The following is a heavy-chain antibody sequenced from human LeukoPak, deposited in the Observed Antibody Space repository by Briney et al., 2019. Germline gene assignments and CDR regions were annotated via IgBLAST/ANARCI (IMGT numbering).Heavy chain of an antibody. D-gene: IGHD2-15*01. V-gene: IGHV4-61*02. J-gene: IGHJ6*03. CDR3: ARVVRVVVVAATRGYYYYYMDV. CDR1: GGSISSGSYY. CDR2: IYTSGST. Sequence: PSETLSLTCTVSGGSISSGSYYWSWIRQPAGKGLEWIGRIYTSGSTNYNPSLKSRVTISVDTSKNQSSLKLSSVTAADTAVYYCARVVRVVVVAATRGYYYYYMDVWGKGTTVTVSS.